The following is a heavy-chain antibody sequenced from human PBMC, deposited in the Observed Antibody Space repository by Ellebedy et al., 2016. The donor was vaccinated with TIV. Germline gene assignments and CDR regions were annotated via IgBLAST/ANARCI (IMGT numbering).Heavy chain of an antibody. D-gene: IGHD3-22*01. CDR2: IYYSGST. Sequence: SETLSLXXTVSGGSISSRSYYWGWIRQPPGKGLEWIGSIYYSGSTYYNPSLKSRVSISVDTSKNQFSLRLISVTAADTAVYFCARDTRSRYYDTTATSGGMDVWGLGTTVTVSS. V-gene: IGHV4-39*07. CDR1: GGSISSRSYY. J-gene: IGHJ6*02. CDR3: ARDTRSRYYDTTATSGGMDV.